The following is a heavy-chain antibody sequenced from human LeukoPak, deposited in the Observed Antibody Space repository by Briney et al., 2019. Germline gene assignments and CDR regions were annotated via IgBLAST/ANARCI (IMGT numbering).Heavy chain of an antibody. CDR1: GYSFTSYW. J-gene: IGHJ4*02. D-gene: IGHD3-22*01. CDR3: ARFLSTSMIVPSY. CDR2: IYPGDSDT. Sequence: PGESLKISCKGSGYSFTSYWIGWVRQMPGKGLEWTGIIYPGDSDTRYSPSFQGQVTISADKSISTAYLQWSSLKASDTAMYYCARFLSTSMIVPSYWGQGTLVTVSS. V-gene: IGHV5-51*01.